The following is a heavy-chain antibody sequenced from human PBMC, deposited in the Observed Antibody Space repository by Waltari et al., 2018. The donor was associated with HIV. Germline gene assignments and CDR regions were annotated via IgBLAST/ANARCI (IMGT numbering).Heavy chain of an antibody. Sequence: EVQLVQSGAEAKKPGESLKISCKASGYSFTRYWIGSVRQMPGKGLEWMGNIYPGDSDTRYSPSFQGQVTISADKSISTAYLQWSSLKASDTAMYYCARQESIVGGTGLHPFDYWGQGTLVTVSS. CDR2: IYPGDSDT. CDR3: ARQESIVGGTGLHPFDY. D-gene: IGHD1-26*01. V-gene: IGHV5-51*01. J-gene: IGHJ4*02. CDR1: GYSFTRYW.